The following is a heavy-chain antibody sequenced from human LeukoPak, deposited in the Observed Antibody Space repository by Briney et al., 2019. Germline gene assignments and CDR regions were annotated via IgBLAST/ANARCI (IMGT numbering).Heavy chain of an antibody. J-gene: IGHJ5*02. CDR3: ARDLWVSSGYSWFDP. D-gene: IGHD3-22*01. CDR1: GGSISSSSYY. CDR2: IYYSGST. V-gene: IGHV4-39*07. Sequence: PSETLSLTCTVSGGSISSSSYYWGWIRQPPGKGLEWIGSIYYSGSTYYNPSLKSRVTISVDTSKNQFSLKLSSVTAADTAVYYCARDLWVSSGYSWFDPWGQGTLVTVSS.